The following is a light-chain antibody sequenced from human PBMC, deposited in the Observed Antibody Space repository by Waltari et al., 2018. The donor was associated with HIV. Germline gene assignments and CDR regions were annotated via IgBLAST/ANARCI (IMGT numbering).Light chain of an antibody. CDR3: AAWDNYLNAWV. CDR2: ASD. Sequence: QSVLTQPPSTSAPPGQRVTILCSGASSNIGSHFVSWYPHLPGATPKLLIYASDRRPSGVPDRFSGSESGTSASLAISGLRSEDEADYYCAAWDNYLNAWVFGGGTRVTVL. V-gene: IGLV1-47*01. CDR1: SSNIGSHF. J-gene: IGLJ3*02.